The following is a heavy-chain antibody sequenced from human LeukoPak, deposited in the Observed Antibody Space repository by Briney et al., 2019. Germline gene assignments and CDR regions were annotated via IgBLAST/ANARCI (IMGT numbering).Heavy chain of an antibody. V-gene: IGHV1-8*01. CDR2: MNPNSGNT. CDR3: AREHGLIVGARGGNFDY. CDR1: GYTFTSYD. J-gene: IGHJ4*02. Sequence: ASVKVFCKASGYTFTSYDINWVRQATGQGLEWMGWMNPNSGNTGYAQKFQGRVTMTRDTSISTAYMELSRLRSDDTAVYYCAREHGLIVGARGGNFDYWGQGTLVTVSS. D-gene: IGHD1-26*01.